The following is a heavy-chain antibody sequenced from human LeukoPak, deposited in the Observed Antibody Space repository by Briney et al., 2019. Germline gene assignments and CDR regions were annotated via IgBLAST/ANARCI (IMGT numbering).Heavy chain of an antibody. CDR2: ISAYNGNT. CDR3: ARTGYNYLGNYYYYYMDV. Sequence: ASVKVSCKASGYTFTSYGISWVRQAPGQGLEWMGWISAYNGNTNYAQKLQGRVTMTTDTSTSTAYMELRSLRSDDTAVYYCARTGYNYLGNYYYYYMDVWGKGTTVTASS. D-gene: IGHD5-24*01. J-gene: IGHJ6*03. CDR1: GYTFTSYG. V-gene: IGHV1-18*01.